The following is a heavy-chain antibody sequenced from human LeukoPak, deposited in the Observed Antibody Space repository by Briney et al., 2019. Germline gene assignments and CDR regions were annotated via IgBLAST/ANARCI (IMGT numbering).Heavy chain of an antibody. J-gene: IGHJ4*02. V-gene: IGHV3-30-3*01. Sequence: PGGPLRLSCGASGFTFSSYAMHGVRQAPGKALERLAVISYDGSNKYYADSVKCLFTISRDNSQNMLYLKMNRLRAEDTAVYYCARSRHYGWGSYFDYWGQGTLVTVSS. CDR2: ISYDGSNK. CDR3: ARSRHYGWGSYFDY. CDR1: GFTFSSYA. D-gene: IGHD3-10*01.